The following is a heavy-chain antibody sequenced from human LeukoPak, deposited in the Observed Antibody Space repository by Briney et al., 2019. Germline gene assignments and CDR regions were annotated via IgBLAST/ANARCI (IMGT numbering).Heavy chain of an antibody. CDR3: ARLPKDNVVVVAATH. CDR2: IYPGDSDT. CDR1: GYSFTSYW. Sequence: GESLKISCKGSGYSFTSYWIGWVRQMPGKGLEWMGIIYPGDSDTRYSPSFQGQVTISADRSISTAYLQWSSLKASDTAMYYCARLPKDNVVVVAATHWGQGTLVTVSS. J-gene: IGHJ4*02. V-gene: IGHV5-51*01. D-gene: IGHD2-15*01.